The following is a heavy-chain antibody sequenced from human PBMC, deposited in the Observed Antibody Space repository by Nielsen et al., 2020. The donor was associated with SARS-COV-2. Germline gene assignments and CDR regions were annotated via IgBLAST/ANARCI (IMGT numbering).Heavy chain of an antibody. J-gene: IGHJ4*02. CDR3: AKVQSYSDSAGSGGPLDY. CDR1: GFSFSSYS. Sequence: GESLKISCVGSGFSFSSYSMNWVRQAPGKGLEWVSSITSRSSHMYYADSVKGRFTISRDNAKNSLYLQMNSLRAEDTAVYYCAKVQSYSDSAGSGGPLDYWGQGTLVTVSS. D-gene: IGHD3-22*01. V-gene: IGHV3-21*01. CDR2: ITSRSSHM.